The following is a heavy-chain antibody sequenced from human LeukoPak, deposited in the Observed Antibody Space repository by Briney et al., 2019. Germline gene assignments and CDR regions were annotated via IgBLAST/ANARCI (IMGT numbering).Heavy chain of an antibody. V-gene: IGHV4-38-2*01. J-gene: IGHJ4*02. CDR1: GYSISNGYY. Sequence: PSETLYLTCAVSGYSISNGYYWSWIRQPPGKGLEWIGSIYHSGSTYYNPSLKSRVTISVDTSKNQFSLKLSSVTAADTAVYYCARLSRITMVRGVMGYFDYWGQGTLVTVSS. CDR3: ARLSRITMVRGVMGYFDY. CDR2: IYHSGST. D-gene: IGHD3-10*01.